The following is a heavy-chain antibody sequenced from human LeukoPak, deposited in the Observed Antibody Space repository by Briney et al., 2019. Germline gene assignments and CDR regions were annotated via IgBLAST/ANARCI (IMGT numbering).Heavy chain of an antibody. CDR2: INHSGST. V-gene: IGHV4-34*01. CDR3: ARVRAMPGSYYSYYYSYYMDV. CDR1: GGSFSGYY. Sequence: SETLSLTCAVYGGSFSGYYWSWIRQPPGKGLEWIGEINHSGSTNYNPSLKSRVTISVDTSKNQFSLKLSSVTAADTAVYYCARVRAMPGSYYSYYYSYYMDVWAKGPRSPAP. D-gene: IGHD3-10*01. J-gene: IGHJ6*03.